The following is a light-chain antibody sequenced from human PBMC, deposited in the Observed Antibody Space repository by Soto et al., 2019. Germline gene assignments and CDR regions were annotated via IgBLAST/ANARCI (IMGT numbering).Light chain of an antibody. CDR2: GAS. V-gene: IGKV3-20*01. J-gene: IGKJ1*01. CDR3: QQYGPSLRT. CDR1: QSFSSSF. Sequence: EIVLTQSPGTLSLSPGERATLSCRASQSFSSSFLAWYQQKPGQAPRLLIYGASSRAAGIPDRFSGSGSGTDFPLTISRLEPEDFAVYYCQQYGPSLRTFGQGTKVEVK.